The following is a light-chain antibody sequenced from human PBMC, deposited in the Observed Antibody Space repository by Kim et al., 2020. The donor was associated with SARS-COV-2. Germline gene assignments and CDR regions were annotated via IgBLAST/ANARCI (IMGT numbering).Light chain of an antibody. CDR3: SAWDSSLSAWV. Sequence: RQTATLTGTGTSKYVGNERAAWLQKLPGHPPNLPSYRNSVRTSGNSERLSGSRSGNTASLTITRLQPEDEADYYCSAWDSSLSAWVFGGGTQLTVL. J-gene: IGLJ3*02. V-gene: IGLV10-54*01. CDR2: RNS. CDR1: SKYVGNER.